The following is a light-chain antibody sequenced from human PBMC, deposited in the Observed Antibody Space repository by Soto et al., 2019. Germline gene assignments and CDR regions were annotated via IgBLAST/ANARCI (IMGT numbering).Light chain of an antibody. V-gene: IGKV3-20*01. J-gene: IGKJ1*01. CDR1: QSVSSSY. CDR3: QHHGSSPRT. CDR2: GAS. Sequence: VLTQSPGTLSLSPGERVTLSCRASQSVSSSYLAWYQQKPGQAPRLLLYGASSRATGIPGRFSGSGSGTDFTLTISRLEPEDFAVYYCQHHGSSPRTFGQGTKVEIK.